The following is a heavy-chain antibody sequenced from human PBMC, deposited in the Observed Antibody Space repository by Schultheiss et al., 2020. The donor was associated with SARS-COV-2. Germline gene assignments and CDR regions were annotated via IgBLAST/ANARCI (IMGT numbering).Heavy chain of an antibody. CDR2: ISYDGSNK. J-gene: IGHJ6*02. Sequence: GGSLRLSCAASGLTFSSHEMNWVRQAPGKGLESVAVISYDGSNKYYADSVKGRFTISRDNSKNTLYLQMNSLRAEDTAVYYCARDRSYGSYGMDVWGQGTTVTVSS. CDR3: ARDRSYGSYGMDV. V-gene: IGHV3-30-3*01. D-gene: IGHD4-17*01. CDR1: GLTFSSHE.